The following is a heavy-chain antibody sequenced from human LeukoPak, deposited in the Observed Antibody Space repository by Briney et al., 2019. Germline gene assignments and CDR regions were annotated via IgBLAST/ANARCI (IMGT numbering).Heavy chain of an antibody. V-gene: IGHV4-39*01. J-gene: IGHJ5*02. Sequence: SETLSLTCTVSGGSISSSSYYWGWIRQPPGKGLEWIGSIYYSGSTYYNPSLKSRVTISVDTSKNQFSLKLSSVTAADTAVYYCARVVRDYVVVPAFDPWGQGTLVTVSS. D-gene: IGHD2-2*01. CDR3: ARVVRDYVVVPAFDP. CDR1: GGSISSSSYY. CDR2: IYYSGST.